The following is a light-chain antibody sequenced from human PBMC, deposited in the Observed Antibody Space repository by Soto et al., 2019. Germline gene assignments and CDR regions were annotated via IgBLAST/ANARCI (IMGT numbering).Light chain of an antibody. J-gene: IGKJ4*01. CDR2: DAS. CDR3: QQYGSTPLT. V-gene: IGKV3-20*01. CDR1: QSVGNNN. Sequence: EIVLTQSPGTLSLSPGERATLSCRASQSVGNNNLAWYQQKPGQAPRFLIYDASSRATRIPDRFSGSGSGTDFTLTISRLEPEDFALYYCQQYGSTPLTFGGGTKVEIK.